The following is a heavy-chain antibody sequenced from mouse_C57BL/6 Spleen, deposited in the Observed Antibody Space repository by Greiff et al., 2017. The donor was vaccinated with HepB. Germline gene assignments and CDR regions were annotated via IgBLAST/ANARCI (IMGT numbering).Heavy chain of an antibody. Sequence: QVQLKQSGAELVRPGASVTLSCKASGYTFTDYEMHWVKQTPVHGLEWIGAIDPETGGTAYNQKFKGKAILTADKSSSTAYMELRSLTSEDSAVYYCARGAGSYWYFDVWGTGTTVTVSS. V-gene: IGHV1-15*01. D-gene: IGHD3-3*01. CDR2: IDPETGGT. J-gene: IGHJ1*03. CDR3: ARGAGSYWYFDV. CDR1: GYTFTDYE.